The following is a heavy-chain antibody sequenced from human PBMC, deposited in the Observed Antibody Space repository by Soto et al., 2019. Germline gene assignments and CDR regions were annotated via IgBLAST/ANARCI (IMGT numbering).Heavy chain of an antibody. CDR2: MNTDGSRT. Sequence: EVQLVESGGGLVQPGGSLRLSCAASGFTFSIYWMHWVRQVPGKGLVWVSRMNTDGSRTSYADSARGRFTISRDDAKSTLYLQMNNLRAEDTAVYYCARGGGDQYDGHGYLGRHWGQGTLVTVSS. V-gene: IGHV3-74*01. J-gene: IGHJ4*02. CDR3: ARGGGDQYDGHGYLGRH. CDR1: GFTFSIYW. D-gene: IGHD5-18*01.